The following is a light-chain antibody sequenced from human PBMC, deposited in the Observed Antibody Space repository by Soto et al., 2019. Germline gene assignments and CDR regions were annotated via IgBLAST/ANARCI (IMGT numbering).Light chain of an antibody. V-gene: IGKV4-1*01. CDR3: QQYYSTPWT. Sequence: DVVLTQSPDSLAVSLGERTTINCKSSQSVLYSSNNMNYLAWYQQKAGQPPKLLIYCASTRESGVPDRFGGSGSGTEFTLTISRLQAEDVAVYYCQQYYSTPWTFGQGTKLEIK. CDR1: QSVLYSSNNMNY. J-gene: IGKJ1*01. CDR2: CAS.